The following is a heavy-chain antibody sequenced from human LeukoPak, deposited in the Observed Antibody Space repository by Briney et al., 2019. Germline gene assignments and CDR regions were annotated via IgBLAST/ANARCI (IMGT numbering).Heavy chain of an antibody. D-gene: IGHD3-3*01. CDR3: VHRRLGNRNRWSGAAFDM. CDR2: IYWDDDK. Sequence: SGPTLVNPTQILTVTCTFSGFSLTTNGMGVGWVRQPPGEALEWLALIYWDDDKYYKPSLKTRLAITKDTSRDQVVLTMTNMDPVDTATYYCVHRRLGNRNRWSGAAFDMWGQGTMVTVAS. CDR1: GFSLTTNGMG. J-gene: IGHJ3*02. V-gene: IGHV2-5*02.